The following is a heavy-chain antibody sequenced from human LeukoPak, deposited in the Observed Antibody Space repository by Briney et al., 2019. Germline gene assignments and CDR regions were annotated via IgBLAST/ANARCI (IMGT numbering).Heavy chain of an antibody. Sequence: GGSLRLSCAASGFTFRSYNMNWVRQAPGKRPEWVSSISSSSSYIYYADSVKGRFTISRDNAKNSLYLQMNSLRAEDTALYYCARGATRADYWGQGTLVTVSS. V-gene: IGHV3-21*01. CDR2: ISSSSSYI. CDR1: GFTFRSYN. CDR3: ARGATRADY. J-gene: IGHJ4*02.